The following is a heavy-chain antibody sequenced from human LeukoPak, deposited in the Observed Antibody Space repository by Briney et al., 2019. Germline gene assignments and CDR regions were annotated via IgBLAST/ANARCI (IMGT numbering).Heavy chain of an antibody. CDR1: GGSISSGDYY. Sequence: SETLSLTCTVSGGSISSGDYYWSWIRQPPGKGLEWIGYIYYSGSTYYNPSLKSRVTISVDTSKNQFSLKLSSVTAADTAVYYCARTRITMVRGVIQTDYWGQGTLVTVSS. J-gene: IGHJ4*02. CDR3: ARTRITMVRGVIQTDY. D-gene: IGHD3-10*01. V-gene: IGHV4-30-4*01. CDR2: IYYSGST.